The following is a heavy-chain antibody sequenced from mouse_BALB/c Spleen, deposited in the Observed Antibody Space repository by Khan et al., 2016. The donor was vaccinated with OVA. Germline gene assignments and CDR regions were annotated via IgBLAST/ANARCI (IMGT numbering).Heavy chain of an antibody. Sequence: EVQLQESGPELVKPGASVKISCKASGYSFTGYFMNWVMQSRGKSLEWIGRINPHIGETFYNQKFKGKATFTVDESSSTAHMELRSLAAEDSAVYYCARCYGSDCDYWGQGTTLTVSS. D-gene: IGHD1-1*01. J-gene: IGHJ2*01. CDR1: GYSFTGYF. V-gene: IGHV1-20*02. CDR2: INPHIGET. CDR3: ARCYGSDCDY.